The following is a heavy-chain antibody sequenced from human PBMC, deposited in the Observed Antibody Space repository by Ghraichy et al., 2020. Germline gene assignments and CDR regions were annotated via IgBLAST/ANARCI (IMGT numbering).Heavy chain of an antibody. CDR2: IYSGGDT. Sequence: GGSLRLSCEASGFIVSRAYMSWVRQAPGKGLEWVSLIYSGGDTYYYGDSVKGRFTISRDNSKNTMYLQLNSLRADDTAVYYCARVGGLGWQHDAFDIWGQGTMVTVSS. J-gene: IGHJ3*02. V-gene: IGHV3-53*01. D-gene: IGHD2-15*01. CDR3: ARVGGLGWQHDAFDI. CDR1: GFIVSRAY.